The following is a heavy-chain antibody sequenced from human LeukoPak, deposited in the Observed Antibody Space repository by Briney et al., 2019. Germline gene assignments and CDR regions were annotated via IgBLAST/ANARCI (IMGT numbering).Heavy chain of an antibody. J-gene: IGHJ4*02. CDR2: ISWDGGST. CDR3: TRYIVVVPAAKYYFDY. CDR1: GFTFDDYT. D-gene: IGHD2-2*01. Sequence: GGSLRLSCAASGFTFDDYTMHWVRQAPGKGLEWVSLISWDGGSTYYADSVKGRFTISRDDSKSIAYLQMNSLKTEDTAVYYCTRYIVVVPAAKYYFDYWGQGTLVTVSS. V-gene: IGHV3-43*01.